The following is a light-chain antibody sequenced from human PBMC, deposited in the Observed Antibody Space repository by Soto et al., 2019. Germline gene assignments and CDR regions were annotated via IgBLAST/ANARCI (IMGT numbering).Light chain of an antibody. V-gene: IGKV3-20*01. CDR1: QSVTSSY. CDR2: GAS. J-gene: IGKJ1*01. Sequence: EVVLTKSKGTLSLSPVERSTVSCSASQSVTSSYLAWYQQKPGQAPRLLIYGASTRATGIPDRFSGGGSGTDFTLTISRLEPEDFAVYYCHQYGASPWAFGQGTNVDI. CDR3: HQYGASPWA.